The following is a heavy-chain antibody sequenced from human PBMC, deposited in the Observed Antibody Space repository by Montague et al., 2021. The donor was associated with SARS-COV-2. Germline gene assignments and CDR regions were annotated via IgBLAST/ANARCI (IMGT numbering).Heavy chain of an antibody. D-gene: IGHD2-21*02. CDR2: TYYRSKWYN. J-gene: IGHJ2*01. CDR1: XDSVSSNIAT. V-gene: IGHV6-1*01. Sequence: CAISXDSVSSNIATWNWIRQSPSRGLEWLGRTYYRSKWYNDYAVSVKSRVIINPDTSNNLISLRLNSVTPEDTAGYYCPRAYCGGDCYCYWYFDLWGRGTLVTVSS. CDR3: PRAYCGGDCYCYWYFDL.